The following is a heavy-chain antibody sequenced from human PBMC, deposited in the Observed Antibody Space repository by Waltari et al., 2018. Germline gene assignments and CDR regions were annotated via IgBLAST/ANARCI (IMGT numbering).Heavy chain of an antibody. CDR2: IIPMLGIT. CDR1: GGTFRSHA. Sequence: QVQLVQSGAEVKKPGSSVKVSCKASGGTFRSHAISWVREAPGQGLEGMGRIIPMLGITNYAHKFQGKVTITADESTSTAYMELRSLRSEDTAVYYCARTVTPGDYYYYYMDVWGKGTTVTVSS. V-gene: IGHV1-69*04. CDR3: ARTVTPGDYYYYYMDV. D-gene: IGHD4-17*01. J-gene: IGHJ6*03.